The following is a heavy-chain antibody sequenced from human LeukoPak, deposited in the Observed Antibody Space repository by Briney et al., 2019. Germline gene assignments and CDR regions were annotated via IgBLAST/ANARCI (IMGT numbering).Heavy chain of an antibody. CDR2: ISSSGSTI. Sequence: GGPLRLSCAASGFTFSSYEMNWVRQAPGKGLEWVSYISSSGSTIYYADSVKGRFTISGDNAKNSLYLQMNSLRAEDTAVYYCARGERYSGYDSLGDYWGQGTLVTVSS. CDR1: GFTFSSYE. CDR3: ARGERYSGYDSLGDY. D-gene: IGHD5-12*01. V-gene: IGHV3-48*03. J-gene: IGHJ4*02.